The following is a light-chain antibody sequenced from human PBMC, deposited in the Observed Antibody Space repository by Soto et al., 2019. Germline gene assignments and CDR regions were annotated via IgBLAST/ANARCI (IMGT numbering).Light chain of an antibody. CDR1: QSVSSSY. Sequence: EIVLTQSSGTLSLSPGERATLSCRASQSVSSSYLAWYQQKPGQAPRPLIYGASSRATGIPDRFSGSGSGTDFTLTISRLEPEDFAVYYCQQYGSSPRTFGQGTKVDIK. V-gene: IGKV3-20*01. CDR2: GAS. CDR3: QQYGSSPRT. J-gene: IGKJ1*01.